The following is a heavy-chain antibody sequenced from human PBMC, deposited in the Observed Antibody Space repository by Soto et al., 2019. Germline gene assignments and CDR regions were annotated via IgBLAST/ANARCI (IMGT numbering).Heavy chain of an antibody. J-gene: IGHJ6*02. Sequence: QVQLVESGGGVVQPGRSLRLSCAASGFTFSSYGMHWVRQAPGKGLAWVAVISYDGSNKYYADSVKGRFTISRDNSKNTLYLQMNSLRAEDTAVYYCAKDEDTAMNHYYYYYGMDVWGQGTTVTVSS. V-gene: IGHV3-30*18. CDR2: ISYDGSNK. CDR3: AKDEDTAMNHYYYYYGMDV. D-gene: IGHD5-18*01. CDR1: GFTFSSYG.